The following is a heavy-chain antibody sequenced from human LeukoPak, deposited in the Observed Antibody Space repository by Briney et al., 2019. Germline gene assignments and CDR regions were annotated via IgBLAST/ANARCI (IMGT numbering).Heavy chain of an antibody. CDR3: ARFNLPRYYYGSGSYRYYLDY. V-gene: IGHV4-34*01. J-gene: IGHJ4*02. Sequence: PSETLSLTCAVYGGSFSGYYWSWIRQPPGKGLEWIGEINHSGSTNYNPSLKSRVTISVDTSKNQFSLKLSSVTAADTAVYYCARFNLPRYYYGSGSYRYYLDYWGQGTLVTVSS. CDR1: GGSFSGYY. D-gene: IGHD3-10*01. CDR2: INHSGST.